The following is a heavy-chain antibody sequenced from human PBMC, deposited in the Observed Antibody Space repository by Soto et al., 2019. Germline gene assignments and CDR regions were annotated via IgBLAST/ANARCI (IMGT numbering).Heavy chain of an antibody. D-gene: IGHD6-13*01. CDR3: ARSHVAAAGEFPEYFQH. J-gene: IGHJ1*01. Sequence: QVQLVESGGGVVQPGRSLRLSCAASGFTFSSYGMHWVRQAPGKGLEWVAVIWYDGSNKYYADSVKGRFTISRDNSKNTLYLQMNSLRAEDTAVYYCARSHVAAAGEFPEYFQHWGQGTLVTVSS. V-gene: IGHV3-33*01. CDR2: IWYDGSNK. CDR1: GFTFSSYG.